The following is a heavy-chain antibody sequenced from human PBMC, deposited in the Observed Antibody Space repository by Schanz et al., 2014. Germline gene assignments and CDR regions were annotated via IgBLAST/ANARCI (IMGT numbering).Heavy chain of an antibody. D-gene: IGHD2-15*01. CDR1: GFSLNTYG. J-gene: IGHJ6*02. Sequence: QVQLVESGGGVVQPGTSLILSCSVSGFSLNTYGIHWFRQPAGKGLEWVAVIWNNGVTKYYADSVRGRFTISRDNSKNILYLQMNSLRAEDTAVYYCAKARRKSNCSGGRCFHYSYYGMDVWGQGTTVTVSS. V-gene: IGHV3-33*06. CDR3: AKARRKSNCSGGRCFHYSYYGMDV. CDR2: IWNNGVTK.